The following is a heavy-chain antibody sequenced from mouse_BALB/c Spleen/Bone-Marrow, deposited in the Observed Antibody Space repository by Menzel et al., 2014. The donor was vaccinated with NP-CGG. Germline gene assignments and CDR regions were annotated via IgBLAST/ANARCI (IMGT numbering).Heavy chain of an antibody. J-gene: IGHJ4*01. V-gene: IGHV1S26*01. Sequence: PGQGLEWIGYINPSTGYTDYNQKFNDKATLTADKSSSTAYMQLSSLTSKDSAVYYCARGNPLYAMDYWGQGTSVTVSS. CDR3: ARGNPLYAMDY. D-gene: IGHD2-1*01. CDR2: INPSTGYT.